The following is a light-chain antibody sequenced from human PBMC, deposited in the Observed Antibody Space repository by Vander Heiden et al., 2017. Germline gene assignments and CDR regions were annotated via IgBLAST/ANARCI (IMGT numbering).Light chain of an antibody. J-gene: IGKJ2*01. CDR1: QIVLYSSNNKNY. V-gene: IGKV4-1*01. CDR3: PQDESTPAYT. Sequence: DIVMTQSPDSLAVSLGERATINCKSSQIVLYSSNNKNYLAWYQQKPGQPPKLLIYWASTRESGVPDRFRGSWCGIDFTLTISILQVEDVAVYYCPQDESTPAYTFRQRTKLEIK. CDR2: WAS.